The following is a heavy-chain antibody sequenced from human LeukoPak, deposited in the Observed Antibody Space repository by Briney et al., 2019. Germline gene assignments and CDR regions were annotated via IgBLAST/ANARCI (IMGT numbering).Heavy chain of an antibody. CDR2: IIPIFGTA. CDR1: GYTFTSYG. D-gene: IGHD5-24*01. V-gene: IGHV1-69*13. J-gene: IGHJ3*02. Sequence: ASVKVSCKASGYTFTSYGISWVRQAPGQGLEWMGGIIPIFGTANYAQKFQGRVTITADESTSTAYMELSSLRSEDTAVYYCAASRDGYNYGAFDIWGQGTMVTVSS. CDR3: AASRDGYNYGAFDI.